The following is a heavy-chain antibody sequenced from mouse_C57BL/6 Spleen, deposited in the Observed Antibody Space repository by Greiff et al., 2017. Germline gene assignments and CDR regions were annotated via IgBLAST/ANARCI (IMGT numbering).Heavy chain of an antibody. J-gene: IGHJ4*01. D-gene: IGHD1-1*01. V-gene: IGHV1-15*01. Sequence: VQLQQSGAELVRPGASVTLSCKASGYTFTDYEMHWVKQTPVHGLEWIGAIDPETGGTAYNQKFKGKATLTADKSSSTAYMQLSSLTSEDSAVYFCARSPDYYGSSYAMDYWGQGTSVTVSS. CDR2: IDPETGGT. CDR1: GYTFTDYE. CDR3: ARSPDYYGSSYAMDY.